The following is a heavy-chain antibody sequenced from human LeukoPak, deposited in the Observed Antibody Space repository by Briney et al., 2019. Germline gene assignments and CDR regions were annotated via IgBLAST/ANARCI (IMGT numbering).Heavy chain of an antibody. V-gene: IGHV3-33*01. CDR2: IWYDGSNK. CDR1: GFTFSSYG. J-gene: IGHJ4*02. D-gene: IGHD3-22*01. Sequence: PGRSLRLSCAASGFTFSSYGMHWVRQAPGKGLEWVAVIWYDGSNKYYADSVKGRFTISRDNSKNTLYLQMNSLIAEDTAVYYCARAPRSYYDISGYFSYWGQGTLGTVSS. CDR3: ARAPRSYYDISGYFSY.